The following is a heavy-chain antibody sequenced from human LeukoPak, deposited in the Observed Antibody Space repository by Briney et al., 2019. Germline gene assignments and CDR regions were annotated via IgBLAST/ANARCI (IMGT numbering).Heavy chain of an antibody. CDR2: ISHSGST. D-gene: IGHD4-17*01. CDR1: GGSISSGDSS. V-gene: IGHV4-30-2*01. Sequence: SQTLSLTCAVSGGSISSGDSSWSWIRQPPGKGLEWIGYISHSGSTSYSPSLKSRVTISIDRSKNQFSLKLTSVTAADTAVYFCARDNDYGDSPPGWFDPWGQGTLVTVSS. J-gene: IGHJ5*02. CDR3: ARDNDYGDSPPGWFDP.